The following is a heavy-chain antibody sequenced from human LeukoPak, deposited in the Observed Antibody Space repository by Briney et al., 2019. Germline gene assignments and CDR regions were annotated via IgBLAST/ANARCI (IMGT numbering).Heavy chain of an antibody. Sequence: GASVKVSCKVSGYTLTELSMHWVRQAPGKGLEWMGGFDPEDGETIYAQKFQGRVTMTEDTSTDTAYMELSSLRSEDTAVYYCATDSGGALTGYFGGPYYYGMDVWGQGTTVTVSS. CDR1: GYTLTELS. J-gene: IGHJ6*02. D-gene: IGHD3-9*01. CDR2: FDPEDGET. CDR3: ATDSGGALTGYFGGPYYYGMDV. V-gene: IGHV1-24*01.